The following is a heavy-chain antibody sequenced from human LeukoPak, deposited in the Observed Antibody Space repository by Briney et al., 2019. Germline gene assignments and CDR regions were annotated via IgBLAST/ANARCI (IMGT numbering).Heavy chain of an antibody. CDR2: IKEDRTAD. CDR1: GFSVRDFW. CDR3: VRGGWELDY. Sequence: GGSLRLSCAASGFSVRDFWMAWVRRAPGKGLEWVAHIKEDRTADYYVVSVKGRFTISKDDGKNSLHLQMNSLRVEDTAVYYCVRGGWELDYWGQGTLVTVSS. V-gene: IGHV3-7*01. J-gene: IGHJ4*02. D-gene: IGHD4-23*01.